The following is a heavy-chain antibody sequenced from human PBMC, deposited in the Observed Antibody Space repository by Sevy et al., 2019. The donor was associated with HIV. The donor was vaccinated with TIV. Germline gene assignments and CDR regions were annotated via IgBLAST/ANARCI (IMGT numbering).Heavy chain of an antibody. J-gene: IGHJ4*02. CDR3: VSGQSSSWYLDY. Sequence: GGSLRLSCAASGFTVSSNYMSWVRQAPGQGLEWVSVIYSGGSTFYADSVKGRFTISRDNSKNTLYLQMNSLRVEDTAVYYCVSGQSSSWYLDYWGQGTLVTVSS. D-gene: IGHD6-13*01. CDR2: IYSGGST. CDR1: GFTVSSNY. V-gene: IGHV3-53*01.